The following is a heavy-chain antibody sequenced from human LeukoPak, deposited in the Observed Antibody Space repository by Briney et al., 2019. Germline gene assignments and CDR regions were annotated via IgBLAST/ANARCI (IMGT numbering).Heavy chain of an antibody. V-gene: IGHV3-30-3*01. D-gene: IGHD2-15*01. CDR2: ILYDGSNK. CDR1: GFTFSSYA. J-gene: IGHJ4*02. Sequence: PGGSMRLSCAASGFTFSSYAMHWVRQAPGKGLEWVAVILYDGSNKYYADSVKGRFTICRDNSKSTLCLQMNSLRAEDTAVYYCARDNGWSADFWGQGTLVTVSS. CDR3: ARDNGWSADF.